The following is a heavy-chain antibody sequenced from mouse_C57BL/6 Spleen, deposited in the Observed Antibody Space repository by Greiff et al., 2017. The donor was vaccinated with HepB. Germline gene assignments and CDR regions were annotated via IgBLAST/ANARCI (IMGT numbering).Heavy chain of an antibody. J-gene: IGHJ4*01. V-gene: IGHV1-69*01. Sequence: VQLQQSGAELVMPGASVKLSCKASGYTFTSYWMHWVKQRPGQGLEWIGEIDPSDSYTNYNQKFKGKSTLTVDKSSSTAYMQLSSLTSEDSAVYYCARSDSSGYYYAMDYWGQGTSVTVSS. CDR1: GYTFTSYW. CDR3: ARSDSSGYYYAMDY. CDR2: IDPSDSYT. D-gene: IGHD3-2*02.